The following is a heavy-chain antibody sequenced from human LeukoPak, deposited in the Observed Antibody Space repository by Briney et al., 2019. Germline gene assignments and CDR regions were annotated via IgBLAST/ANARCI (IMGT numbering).Heavy chain of an antibody. V-gene: IGHV1-2*02. D-gene: IGHD2-8*01. Sequence: GASVKVSCKASGYTFTGYYMHWVRQAPGQGPEWMGWINPNSGGTNYAQKFQGRVTMTRDTSISTAYMELSRLRSDDTAVYYCARALDIVLMVYARGRNWFDPWGQGTLVTVSS. J-gene: IGHJ5*02. CDR2: INPNSGGT. CDR3: ARALDIVLMVYARGRNWFDP. CDR1: GYTFTGYY.